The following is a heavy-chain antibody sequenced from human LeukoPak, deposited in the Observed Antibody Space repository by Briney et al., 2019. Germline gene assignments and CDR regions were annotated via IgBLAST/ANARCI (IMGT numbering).Heavy chain of an antibody. V-gene: IGHV3-48*01. J-gene: IGHJ6*02. Sequence: PGGSLRLSCAASGFTFSTYSMNWVRQAPGKGLEWVSYISSSSRSINYADSVKGRFTISRDNAKNSLYLQMNSLRAEDTAVYYCARDTETSREYYYGMDVWGQGTTVTVSS. D-gene: IGHD2-2*01. CDR2: ISSSSRSI. CDR3: ARDTETSREYYYGMDV. CDR1: GFTFSTYS.